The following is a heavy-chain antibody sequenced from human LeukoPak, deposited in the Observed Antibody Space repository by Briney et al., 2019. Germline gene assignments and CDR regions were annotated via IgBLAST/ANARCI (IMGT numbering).Heavy chain of an antibody. CDR2: IIPIFGTA. D-gene: IGHD3-22*01. CDR1: GGTFSSYA. CDR3: ARVGASSGYYNWFDP. J-gene: IGHJ5*02. V-gene: IGHV1-69*01. Sequence: SVKVFCKASGGTFSSYAISWVRQAPGQGLEWMGGIIPIFGTANYAQKFQGRVTITADESTSTAYMELSSLRSEDTAVYYCARVGASSGYYNWFDPWGQGTLVTVSS.